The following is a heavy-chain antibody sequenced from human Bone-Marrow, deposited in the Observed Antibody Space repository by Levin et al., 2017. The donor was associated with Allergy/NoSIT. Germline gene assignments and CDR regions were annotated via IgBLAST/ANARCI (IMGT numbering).Heavy chain of an antibody. CDR1: GFPFSSYS. CDR3: TRDLTLGGDS. D-gene: IGHD3-16*01. V-gene: IGHV3-48*02. Sequence: GGSLRLSCAASGFPFSSYSMNWVRQAAGKGLEWVSYISSSSGTIDYTDSVKGRFTISRDNAKNSVYLQMNSLRDEDTAVYYCTRDLTLGGDSWGQGTLVTVSS. CDR2: ISSSSGTI. J-gene: IGHJ5*01.